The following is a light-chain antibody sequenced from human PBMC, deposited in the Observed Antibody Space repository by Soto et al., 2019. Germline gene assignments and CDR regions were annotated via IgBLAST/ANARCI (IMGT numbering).Light chain of an antibody. J-gene: IGLJ3*02. CDR3: MLSDSGVWV. V-gene: IGLV7-46*01. Sequence: QAVVTQEPSLTVSPGGTVTLTCGSSTGAVTSGHSPYWFQQKPGQAPRTLVYDTTKKHSWTPGRFSGSLLGGKAALTLSGAQTEDEADYHCMLSDSGVWVFGGGTKLTVL. CDR1: TGAVTSGHS. CDR2: DTT.